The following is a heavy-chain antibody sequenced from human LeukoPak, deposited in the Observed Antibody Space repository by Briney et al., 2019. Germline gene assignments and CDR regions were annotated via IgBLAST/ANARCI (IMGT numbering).Heavy chain of an antibody. CDR1: GGPISSYY. J-gene: IGHJ3*02. Sequence: SETLSLTCTVSGGPISSYYWSWIRQPPGKGLEWIGYIYYSGSTNYNPSLKSRVTISVDTSKNQFSLKLSSVTAADTAVYYCARSRGERWLQFDAFDIWGQGTMVTVSS. D-gene: IGHD5-24*01. CDR2: IYYSGST. CDR3: ARSRGERWLQFDAFDI. V-gene: IGHV4-59*01.